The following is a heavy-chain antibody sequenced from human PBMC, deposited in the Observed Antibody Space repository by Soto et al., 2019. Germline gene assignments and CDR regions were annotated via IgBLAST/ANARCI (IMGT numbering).Heavy chain of an antibody. Sequence: ASVKVSCKASGYTFTSYGISWVRQAPGQGLEWMGWISAYIGNTNYAQKLQGRVTMTADASTSTAYMELSSLRSEDTAVYYCARDGPEVFGVVPYPYYYYGMDVWGQGTTVTVSS. D-gene: IGHD3-3*01. J-gene: IGHJ6*02. CDR3: ARDGPEVFGVVPYPYYYYGMDV. V-gene: IGHV1-18*01. CDR2: ISAYIGNT. CDR1: GYTFTSYG.